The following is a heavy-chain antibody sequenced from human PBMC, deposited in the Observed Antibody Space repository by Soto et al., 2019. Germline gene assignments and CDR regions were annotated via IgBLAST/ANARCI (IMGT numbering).Heavy chain of an antibody. D-gene: IGHD2-2*01. J-gene: IGHJ5*02. CDR3: ARGPRYCSSTSCFSGVTWFDP. Sequence: ASVKVSCKASGYTFTSYGISWVRQAPGQGLEWMGWISSYNGNTNYAQKVQGRVTMATDTSTSTTYMELRSLRSDDTAVYYCARGPRYCSSTSCFSGVTWFDPWGQGTLVTVSS. CDR2: ISSYNGNT. CDR1: GYTFTSYG. V-gene: IGHV1-18*04.